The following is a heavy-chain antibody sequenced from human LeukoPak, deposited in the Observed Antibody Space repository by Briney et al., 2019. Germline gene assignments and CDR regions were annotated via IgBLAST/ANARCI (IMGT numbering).Heavy chain of an antibody. CDR3: ASTIEYSNSLRDY. CDR1: GGSISSYY. V-gene: IGHV4-4*07. Sequence: PSETLSLTCTVSGGSISSYYWSWIRQPAGKGLEWIGRIYTSGSTNYNPPLKSRVTMSLDTSKNQFSLKLSSVTAADTAVYYCASTIEYSNSLRDYWGQGTLVTVSS. J-gene: IGHJ4*02. D-gene: IGHD6-6*01. CDR2: IYTSGST.